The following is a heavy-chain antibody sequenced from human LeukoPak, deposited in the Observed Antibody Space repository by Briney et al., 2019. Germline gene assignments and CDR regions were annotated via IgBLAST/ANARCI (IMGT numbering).Heavy chain of an antibody. CDR2: IWSDATNQ. CDR3: AKDAQRGCDYRNSLEH. D-gene: IGHD4-11*01. V-gene: IGHV3-33*06. J-gene: IGHJ5*02. Sequence: GGSLRLSCEPSGFTFRHVGMHCVPQAPGKGLEWVAVIWSDATNQYYADSVKGRFTISRDNFKRTVSLEMNRLRAEDTAVYYCAKDAQRGCDYRNSLEHWGQGSLVIVSS. CDR1: GFTFRHVG.